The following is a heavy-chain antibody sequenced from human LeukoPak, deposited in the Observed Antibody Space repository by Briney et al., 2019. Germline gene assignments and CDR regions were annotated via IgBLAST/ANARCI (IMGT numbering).Heavy chain of an antibody. CDR1: GFNFGDFA. CDR3: TKVRPPPGSGWYGGDDY. CDR2: IKSGGGT. J-gene: IGHJ4*02. Sequence: QPGGSLRLSCAASGFNFGDFAMNWVRQAPGKGLQWVSSIKSGGGTDYADSVKGRFTISRDNSKNTLYLQMNSLRAEDTSIYYCTKVRPPPGSGWYGGDDYWGQGTLVTVSS. V-gene: IGHV3-23*01. D-gene: IGHD6-19*01.